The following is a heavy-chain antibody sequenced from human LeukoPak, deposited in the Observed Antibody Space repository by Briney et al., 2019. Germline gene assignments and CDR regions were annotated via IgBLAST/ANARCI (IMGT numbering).Heavy chain of an antibody. CDR3: ARSQPLAYFDL. Sequence: SVKVSCKASGGRLSRYAISWVRHTPGHGLEWMGVIITIFGTAHYAQKFPGRVTITADNSTNTDYMELSSLRSEDTAVYYCARSQPLAYFDLWGRGTLVTVSS. CDR1: GGRLSRYA. V-gene: IGHV1-69*06. J-gene: IGHJ2*01. CDR2: IITIFGTA.